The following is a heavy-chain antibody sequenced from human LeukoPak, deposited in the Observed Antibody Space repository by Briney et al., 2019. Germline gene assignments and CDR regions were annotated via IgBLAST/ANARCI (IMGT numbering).Heavy chain of an antibody. D-gene: IGHD6-19*01. CDR1: GDTFTTYG. J-gene: IGHJ2*01. Sequence: ASVKGSCKASGDTFTTYGISWGRQAPGQGLEWMGGISAYNGNTNYAQNLQGRVTMTTDTSTSTAYMELRSLRPDDTAVYYCARGSSGWYGSDFDLWGRGPLVTVSS. CDR3: ARGSSGWYGSDFDL. V-gene: IGHV1-18*04. CDR2: ISAYNGNT.